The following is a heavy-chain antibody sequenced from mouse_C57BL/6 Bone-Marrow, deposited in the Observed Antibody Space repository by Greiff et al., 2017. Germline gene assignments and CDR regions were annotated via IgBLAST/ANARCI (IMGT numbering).Heavy chain of an antibody. V-gene: IGHV1-61*01. CDR3: ARENGYGSSFDWCCAV. D-gene: IGHD1-1*01. CDR1: GYTFTSYW. J-gene: IGHJ1*03. CDR2: IYPSDSET. Sequence: QVQLQQPGAELVRPGSSVKLSCKASGYTFTSYWMDWVKQRPGQGLEWIGNIYPSDSETHYNQKFKDKATLTVDKSSSTAYMQLSSLTSEDSAVYYGARENGYGSSFDWCCAVGGRGTTATVSS.